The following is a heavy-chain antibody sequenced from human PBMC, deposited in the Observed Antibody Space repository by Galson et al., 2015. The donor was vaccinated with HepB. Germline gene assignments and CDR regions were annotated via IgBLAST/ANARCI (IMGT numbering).Heavy chain of an antibody. Sequence: SVKVSCKASGYTFRNYVMNWVRQAPGQGLEWMGWIDTDTGNPTYAQGFRGRFVFSLDTSINTAYLQIVTLKAEDTAVYYCARDAGRGEVVDYWGQGALVTVSS. J-gene: IGHJ4*02. CDR1: GYTFRNYV. CDR3: ARDAGRGEVVDY. D-gene: IGHD1-1*01. CDR2: IDTDTGNP. V-gene: IGHV7-4-1*01.